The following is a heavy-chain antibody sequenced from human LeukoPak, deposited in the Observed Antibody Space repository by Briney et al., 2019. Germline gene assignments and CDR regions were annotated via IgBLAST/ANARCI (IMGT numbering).Heavy chain of an antibody. CDR1: GYTFTSYG. Sequence: ASVKVSFTASGYTFTSYGISWVRQAPGQGLEWMGWISAYNGNTNYAQKLQGRVTMTTDTSASTAYMELRSLRSDDTAVYYCAREDYTPDYGMDVWGQGTTVTVSS. J-gene: IGHJ6*02. CDR3: AREDYTPDYGMDV. D-gene: IGHD4-11*01. V-gene: IGHV1-18*01. CDR2: ISAYNGNT.